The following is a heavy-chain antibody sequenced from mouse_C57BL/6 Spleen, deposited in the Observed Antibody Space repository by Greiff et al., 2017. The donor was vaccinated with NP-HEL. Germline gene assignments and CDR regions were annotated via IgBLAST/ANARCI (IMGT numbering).Heavy chain of an antibody. D-gene: IGHD2-12*01. CDR2: IYPRDGST. V-gene: IGHV1-85*01. J-gene: IGHJ1*03. CDR3: ARAGPYYSLDFDV. Sequence: LVESGPELVKPGASVKLSCKASGYTFTSYDINWVKQRPGQGLEWIGWIYPRDGSTKYNEKFKGKATLTVDTSSSTAYMELHSLTSEDSAVYFCARAGPYYSLDFDVWGTGTTVTVSS. CDR1: GYTFTSYD.